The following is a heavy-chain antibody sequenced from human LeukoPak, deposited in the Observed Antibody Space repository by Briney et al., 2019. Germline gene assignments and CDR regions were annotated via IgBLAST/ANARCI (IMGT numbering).Heavy chain of an antibody. V-gene: IGHV3-53*01. Sequence: GGSLRLSCAASGFTFSSYSMNWVRQAPGKGLEWVSVIYSGGSTYYADSVKGRFTISRDNSKNTLYLQMNSLRAEDTAVYYCASARDGYNLGFDYWGQGTLVTVSS. J-gene: IGHJ4*02. D-gene: IGHD5-24*01. CDR2: IYSGGST. CDR3: ASARDGYNLGFDY. CDR1: GFTFSSYS.